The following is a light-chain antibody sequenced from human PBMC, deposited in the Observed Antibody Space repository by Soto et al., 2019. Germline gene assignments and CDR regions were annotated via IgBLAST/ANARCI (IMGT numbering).Light chain of an antibody. V-gene: IGLV1-44*01. CDR2: TSN. CDR1: SSNIGSNT. Sequence: QAVVTQPPSASGTPGQRVTISCSGSSSNIGSNTVNWYQQLPGTAPKLLIHTSNQRPSGVPDRFSGSKSGTSASLAISGLQSEDEADYYCAAWDDSLNGVVFGGGTKVTVL. CDR3: AAWDDSLNGVV. J-gene: IGLJ2*01.